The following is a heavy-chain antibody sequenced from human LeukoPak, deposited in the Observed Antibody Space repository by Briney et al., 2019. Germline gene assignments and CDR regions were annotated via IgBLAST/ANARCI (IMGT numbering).Heavy chain of an antibody. Sequence: PGGSLRLSCAASGFTFDDHGMSWVRHAPGKGLEWVSGIKWDGGRTGYADSVKGRFTISRDNAKNSVYLQMNSLRAEDTALYYCAKGYRKGRWLPLDYWGQGTLVTVSS. V-gene: IGHV3-20*04. J-gene: IGHJ4*02. D-gene: IGHD5-24*01. CDR1: GFTFDDHG. CDR2: IKWDGGRT. CDR3: AKGYRKGRWLPLDY.